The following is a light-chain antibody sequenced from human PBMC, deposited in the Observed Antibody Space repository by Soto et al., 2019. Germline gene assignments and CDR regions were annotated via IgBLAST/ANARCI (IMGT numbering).Light chain of an antibody. Sequence: QPASVSGSPGQSITISCTGTSSDAGGYNYVSWYQQHPGKAPKLMIYDVSNRPSGVSNRFSGSKSGNTASLTISGLQAEDEADYYCSSYTSSSTLDVVFGGGTKLTVL. CDR1: SSDAGGYNY. CDR3: SSYTSSSTLDVV. V-gene: IGLV2-14*01. CDR2: DVS. J-gene: IGLJ2*01.